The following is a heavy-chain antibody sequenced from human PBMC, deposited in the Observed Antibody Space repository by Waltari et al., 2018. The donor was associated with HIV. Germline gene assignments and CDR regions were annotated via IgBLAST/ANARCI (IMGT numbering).Heavy chain of an antibody. CDR1: GFTFDAYN. V-gene: IGHV3-43*01. J-gene: IGHJ6*02. Sequence: EVQLVESGGVVVQPGGSLRLSCAASGFTFDAYNMPWVRQAPGKGLEWVSLISWDGGSTYYADSVKGRFTISRDNSKNSLYLQMNSLRTEDTALYYCAKDIGGYDSFYYYYGMDVWGQGTTVTVSS. D-gene: IGHD5-12*01. CDR3: AKDIGGYDSFYYYYGMDV. CDR2: ISWDGGST.